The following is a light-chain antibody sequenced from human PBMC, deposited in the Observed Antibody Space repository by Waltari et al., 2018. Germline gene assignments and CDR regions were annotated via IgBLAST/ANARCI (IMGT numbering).Light chain of an antibody. CDR3: ASWDDSLNGRWV. J-gene: IGLJ2*01. CDR1: YSNVGANV. Sequence: QSVLTQPPSASGTPGQRVTISCSGSYSNVGANVVNWSQHLPGPAPKLLIYRNDRRPSGVPDRFSASKSGTSASLAISGLRPEDEADYYCASWDDSLNGRWVFGGGTKLTVL. CDR2: RND. V-gene: IGLV1-44*01.